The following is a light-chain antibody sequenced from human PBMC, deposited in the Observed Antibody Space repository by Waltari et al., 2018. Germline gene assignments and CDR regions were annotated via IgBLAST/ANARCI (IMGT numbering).Light chain of an antibody. CDR1: QSVLSNSNDKNY. Sequence: KSSQSVLSNSNDKNYLAWHQQRPGQPPRLLIYWASTRESGVPDRFSGSGSGTDFTLTISNQQAEDVAVYYCQQYDHSQAFGQGTKVEIK. J-gene: IGKJ1*01. V-gene: IGKV4-1*01. CDR3: QQYDHSQA. CDR2: WAS.